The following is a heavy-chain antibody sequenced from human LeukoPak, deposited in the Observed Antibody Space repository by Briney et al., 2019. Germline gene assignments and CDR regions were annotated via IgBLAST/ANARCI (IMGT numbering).Heavy chain of an antibody. Sequence: SVKVSCKASGGTFSSYAISWVRQAPGQGLEWMGGIIPIFGTANYAQKFQGRVTITADESTSTAYMELSSLRSEDTAVYYCARDHRGGSSWRDYYYYYMDVWGKGTTVTVSS. D-gene: IGHD2-15*01. CDR2: IIPIFGTA. V-gene: IGHV1-69*13. J-gene: IGHJ6*03. CDR3: ARDHRGGSSWRDYYYYYMDV. CDR1: GGTFSSYA.